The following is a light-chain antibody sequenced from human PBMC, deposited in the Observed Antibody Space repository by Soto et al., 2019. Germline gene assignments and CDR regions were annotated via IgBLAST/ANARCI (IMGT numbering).Light chain of an antibody. V-gene: IGKV1-39*01. CDR1: QSISTY. CDR3: QQTYSTPT. CDR2: AAS. Sequence: DIQMTQSPSSLSASVGDRVTITCRASQSISTYLNWYQQKPGKAPKLLIYAASTLQSGVPSSFSGSGSGTDFTLTISSLQPADFATYYCQQTYSTPTFGQGTKLQIK. J-gene: IGKJ2*01.